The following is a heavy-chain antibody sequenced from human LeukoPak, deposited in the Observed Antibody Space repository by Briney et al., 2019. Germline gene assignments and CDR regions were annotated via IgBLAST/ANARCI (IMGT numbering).Heavy chain of an antibody. Sequence: TSETLSLTCTVSGGSISSYYWSWIRQPPGKGLEWIGYIYYSGSTNYNPSLKSRVTISVDTSKNQISLKLSSVTAADTAVYYCARTRFYSGSWYSYFQHWGQGTLVTVSS. J-gene: IGHJ1*01. CDR3: ARTRFYSGSWYSYFQH. CDR1: GGSISSYY. V-gene: IGHV4-59*01. CDR2: IYYSGST. D-gene: IGHD6-13*01.